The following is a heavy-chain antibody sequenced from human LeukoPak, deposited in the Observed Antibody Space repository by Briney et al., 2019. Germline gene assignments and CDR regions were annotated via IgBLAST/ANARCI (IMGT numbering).Heavy chain of an antibody. V-gene: IGHV7-4-1*02. Sequence: ASVKVSCKASGYTFTSYAMNWVRQAPGQGLEWMGWINTNTGNPTYAQGFTGRFVFSLDTSVSTAYLQISSLKAEDTAVYYCARDPECYDFWSGWGDYWGQGTLVTVSS. D-gene: IGHD3-3*01. J-gene: IGHJ4*02. CDR2: INTNTGNP. CDR3: ARDPECYDFWSGWGDY. CDR1: GYTFTSYA.